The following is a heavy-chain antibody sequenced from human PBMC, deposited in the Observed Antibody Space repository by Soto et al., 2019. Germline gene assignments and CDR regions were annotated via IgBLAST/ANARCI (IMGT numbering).Heavy chain of an antibody. CDR1: GFSFSTYP. V-gene: IGHV3-23*01. CDR2: ISGSGDKT. D-gene: IGHD2-21*02. Sequence: QPGGSLRLSCAASGFSFSTYPMVWVRQAPGKRLEAVSSISGSGDKTYYKDSVKGRFTISRDNSKNTVDLQMNSLRPEDTAVYYCPKILSAVTAYYYRMDAWGQGTTVTVSS. CDR3: PKILSAVTAYYYRMDA. J-gene: IGHJ6*02.